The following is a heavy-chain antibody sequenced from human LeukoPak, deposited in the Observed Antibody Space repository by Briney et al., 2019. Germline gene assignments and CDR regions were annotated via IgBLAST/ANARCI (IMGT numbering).Heavy chain of an antibody. D-gene: IGHD1-26*01. Sequence: SETLSLTCGVSGGSISGTNWWSWVRQPPGQGLEWIGKIALAGQTNFNPSLNGRVTMSLDKSSNKLYLHLTSVTAADTATYFCSRESGPFCHFGYWGQGTLVMVCS. V-gene: IGHV4/OR15-8*02. CDR3: SRESGPFCHFGY. CDR2: IALAGQT. J-gene: IGHJ4*02. CDR1: GGSISGTNW.